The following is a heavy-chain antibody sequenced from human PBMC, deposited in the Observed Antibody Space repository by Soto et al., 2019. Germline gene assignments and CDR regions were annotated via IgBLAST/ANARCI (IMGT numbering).Heavy chain of an antibody. CDR3: AKRRNVLRFLEWSSGMEV. V-gene: IGHV3-30*18. CDR1: GFPFSGYG. CDR2: ISYDGSNK. J-gene: IGHJ6*02. D-gene: IGHD3-3*01. Sequence: QVQLVESGGGVVRLGRSLGLSCAASGFPFSGYGIHWVRQAPGKGLGWGEFISYDGSNKYYTDSVKGRFTISRDNSKNTLYLQMNGLRGEDTAVYYCAKRRNVLRFLEWSSGMEVWGQGTTVNVSS.